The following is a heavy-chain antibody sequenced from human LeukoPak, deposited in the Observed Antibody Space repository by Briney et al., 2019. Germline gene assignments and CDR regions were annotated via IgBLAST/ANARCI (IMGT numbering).Heavy chain of an antibody. Sequence: GGSLRLSCAASGFTFSSYSMNWVRQAPGKGLEWVSSISSSSSYIYHADSVKGRFTISRDNAKNSLYLQMNSLRAEDTAVYYCARGSSCDYWGQGTLVTVSS. CDR3: ARGSSCDY. D-gene: IGHD6-13*01. CDR2: ISSSSSYI. CDR1: GFTFSSYS. J-gene: IGHJ4*02. V-gene: IGHV3-21*01.